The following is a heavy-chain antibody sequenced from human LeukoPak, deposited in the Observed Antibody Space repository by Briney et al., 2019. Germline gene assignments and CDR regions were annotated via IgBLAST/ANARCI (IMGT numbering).Heavy chain of an antibody. Sequence: SETLSLTCTVSGGYISTAGHYWSWIRQHPGKGLEWIGYIHHSGSTYYNASLKSRVTISVDTSENQFSLNLSSVTAADTAVYYCARVLNYYDNSGSYYYFDYWGQGTQVTVSS. CDR1: GGYISTAGHY. V-gene: IGHV4-31*03. CDR2: IHHSGST. CDR3: ARVLNYYDNSGSYYYFDY. J-gene: IGHJ4*02. D-gene: IGHD3-22*01.